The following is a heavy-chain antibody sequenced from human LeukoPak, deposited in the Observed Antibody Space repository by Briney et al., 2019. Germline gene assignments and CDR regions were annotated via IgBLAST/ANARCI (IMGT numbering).Heavy chain of an antibody. D-gene: IGHD6-25*01. Sequence: GGSLRLSCAASGFSFSSYGMHWVRQAPGKGLEWVAVISYDGRNKYYADSVKGRFTISRDTSKNTLYLQMNSLRAEDTAVYYCAKDSGNYWGQGTLVTVSS. J-gene: IGHJ4*02. CDR1: GFSFSSYG. CDR2: ISYDGRNK. V-gene: IGHV3-30*18. CDR3: AKDSGNY.